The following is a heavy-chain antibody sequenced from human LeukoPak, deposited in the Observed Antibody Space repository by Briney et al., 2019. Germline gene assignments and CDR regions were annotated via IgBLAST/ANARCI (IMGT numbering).Heavy chain of an antibody. Sequence: SETLSLTCTVSGVSFDDDYWDWVRQTPGKGLEWIGEINHSGYTNDSPSLKSRVTLSIDTSRKRFSLNLRSVTVADAGTYYCTRMTTGHDYWGQGTLVTVSS. D-gene: IGHD4-17*01. CDR2: INHSGYT. J-gene: IGHJ4*02. CDR3: TRMTTGHDY. V-gene: IGHV4-34*01. CDR1: GVSFDDDY.